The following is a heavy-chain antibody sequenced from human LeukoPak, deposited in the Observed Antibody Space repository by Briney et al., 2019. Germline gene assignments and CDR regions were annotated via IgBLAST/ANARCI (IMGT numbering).Heavy chain of an antibody. V-gene: IGHV4-59*02. Sequence: SETLSLTCTISGGSVSDYYWSWIRQSPGKGLEWIGYIYHTGSTSYSPSLKSRVTISADTSQNQFSLKLSSVTAADTAVYYCAKDRSIGTYYTFDHWGQGTLVTVSS. J-gene: IGHJ4*02. CDR3: AKDRSIGTYYTFDH. CDR1: GGSVSDYY. CDR2: IYHTGST. D-gene: IGHD1-26*01.